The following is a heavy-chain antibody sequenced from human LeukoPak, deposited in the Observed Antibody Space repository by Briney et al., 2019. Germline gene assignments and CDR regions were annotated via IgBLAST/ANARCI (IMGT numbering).Heavy chain of an antibody. D-gene: IGHD5-18*01. J-gene: IGHJ4*02. Sequence: SETLSLTCTVSGGSVSSGSYYWSWIRQPPGKGLEWIGYIYYSGSTNYNPSLKSRVTISVDTSKNQFSLKLGSVTAADTAVYYCARETAMVIYWGQGTLVTVSS. V-gene: IGHV4-61*01. CDR1: GGSVSSGSYY. CDR3: ARETAMVIY. CDR2: IYYSGST.